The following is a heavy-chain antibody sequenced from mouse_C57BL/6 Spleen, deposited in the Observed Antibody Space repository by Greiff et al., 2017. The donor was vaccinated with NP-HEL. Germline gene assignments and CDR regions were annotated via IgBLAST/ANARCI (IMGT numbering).Heavy chain of an antibody. CDR1: GYAFSSSW. CDR3: ARSLYYYAMDY. V-gene: IGHV1-82*01. CDR2: IYPGDGDT. Sequence: VKLMESGPELVKPGASVKISCKASGYAFSSSWMNWVKQRPGKGLEWIGRIYPGDGDTNFNGKFKGKATLTADKSSSTAYMQLSSLTSEDSAVYFCARSLYYYAMDYWGQGTSVTVSS. J-gene: IGHJ4*01.